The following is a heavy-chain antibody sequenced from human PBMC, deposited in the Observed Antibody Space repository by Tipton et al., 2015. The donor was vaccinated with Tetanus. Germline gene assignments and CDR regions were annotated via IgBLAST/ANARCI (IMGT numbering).Heavy chain of an antibody. V-gene: IGHV1-18*01. CDR2: ISPYNGKT. CDR3: ARDGGFLSGFYAFDF. Sequence: QLVQSGPEVKKPGASVKVSCKTSGYSFTRYGISWVRQAPGQGLEWMGWISPYNGKTNYAQKLQGRVTMTTDTSTTTAYMELRSLRSDDTAVYYCARDGGFLSGFYAFDFWGQGTIVTVSS. J-gene: IGHJ3*01. CDR1: GYSFTRYG. D-gene: IGHD3-3*01.